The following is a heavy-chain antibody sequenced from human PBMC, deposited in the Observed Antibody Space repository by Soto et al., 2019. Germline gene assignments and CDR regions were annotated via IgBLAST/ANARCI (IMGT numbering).Heavy chain of an antibody. V-gene: IGHV3-48*03. CDR3: ARSVDLDH. CDR2: ISGSGGST. Sequence: GGSLSLSCAASGFTFSGYKMIWVRQAPGKGLEWVSAISGSGGSTYYADSVKGRFTISRDNTKNLLYLQMNSLRAEDTAVYYCARSVDLDHWGQGTLVTVSS. CDR1: GFTFSGYK. D-gene: IGHD2-15*01. J-gene: IGHJ4*02.